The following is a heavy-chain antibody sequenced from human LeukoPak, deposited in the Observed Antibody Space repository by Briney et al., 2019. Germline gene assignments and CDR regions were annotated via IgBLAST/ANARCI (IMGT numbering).Heavy chain of an antibody. CDR1: GYTFTSYY. J-gene: IGHJ3*02. CDR2: INPSGGST. CDR3: AREAVAGDDAFDI. V-gene: IGHV1-46*01. Sequence: ASVKASCKASGYTFTSYYMHWVRQAPGQGLEWMGIINPSGGSTSYAQKFQGRVTMTRDTSTSTVYMELSSLRSEDTAVYYCAREAVAGDDAFDIWGQGTMVTVSS. D-gene: IGHD6-19*01.